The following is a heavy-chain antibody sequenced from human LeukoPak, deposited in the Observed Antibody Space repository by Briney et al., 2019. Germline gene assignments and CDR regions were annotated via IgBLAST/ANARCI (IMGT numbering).Heavy chain of an antibody. CDR1: GYSFDRYG. D-gene: IGHD3-22*01. CDR2: IGAFNGNT. Sequence: ASVKVSCKASGYSFDRYGVSWVRQAPGQGLGWLGWIGAFNGNTNYAQNLQGRVTMTADTSTTTAYMELRSLSSDDTAVYYCARDFLSYDGSENHFEDTFDIWGQGTMVIVSS. CDR3: ARDFLSYDGSENHFEDTFDI. V-gene: IGHV1-18*01. J-gene: IGHJ3*02.